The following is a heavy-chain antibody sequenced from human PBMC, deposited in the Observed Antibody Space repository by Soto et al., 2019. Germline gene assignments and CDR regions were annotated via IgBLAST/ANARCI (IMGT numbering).Heavy chain of an antibody. CDR2: IIPLFGTT. J-gene: IGHJ6*01. V-gene: IGHV1-69*01. D-gene: IGHD7-27*01. Sequence: QVQVVQSGVEVRRPGSSVKVSCKASGDTFKNCVISWVRQAPGQGLEWMGGIIPLFGTTDFAQRFQGRITTTTDESTTTAYMELSRLRSENTATYYCAAELGFGKIPVGWGQGTTVIVSS. CDR1: GDTFKNCV. CDR3: AAELGFGKIPVG.